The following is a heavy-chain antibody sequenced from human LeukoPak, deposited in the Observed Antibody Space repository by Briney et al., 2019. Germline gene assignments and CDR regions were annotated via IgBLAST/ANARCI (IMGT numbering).Heavy chain of an antibody. J-gene: IGHJ4*02. CDR1: GGSISSYY. V-gene: IGHV4-4*07. Sequence: SETLSLTCTVSGGSISSYYWSWIRQPAGKGLEWIGRIYTSGSTNYNPPLKSRVTMSVDTSKNQFSLKLSSVTAADTAVYYCARGGENYYDSSGYYSWGQGTLVTVSS. CDR3: ARGGENYYDSSGYYS. D-gene: IGHD3-22*01. CDR2: IYTSGST.